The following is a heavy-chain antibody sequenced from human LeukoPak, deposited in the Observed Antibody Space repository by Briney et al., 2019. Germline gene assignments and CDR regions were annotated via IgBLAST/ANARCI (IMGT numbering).Heavy chain of an antibody. Sequence: SVKVSCKASGGTFSSYAISWVRQAPGQGLEWMGGIIPIFGTANYAQKFQGRVTITTDESTSTAYMELSRLRSEDTAVYYCARGPYCGGDCYEPDFDYWGQGTLVTVSS. J-gene: IGHJ4*02. V-gene: IGHV1-69*05. CDR3: ARGPYCGGDCYEPDFDY. D-gene: IGHD2-21*02. CDR1: GGTFSSYA. CDR2: IIPIFGTA.